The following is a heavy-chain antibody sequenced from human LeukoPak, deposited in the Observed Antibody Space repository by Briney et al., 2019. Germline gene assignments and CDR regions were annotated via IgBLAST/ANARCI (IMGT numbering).Heavy chain of an antibody. CDR3: ARSSTGYSSAPLDP. CDR1: GFTFSSYG. D-gene: IGHD6-19*01. J-gene: IGHJ5*02. V-gene: IGHV3-33*01. CDR2: IWYDGSNK. Sequence: GGSLRLSCAASGFTFSSYGMHWVRQAPGKGLEWVAVIWYDGSNKYYADSVKGRLTISRDNSKNTLYLQMNSLRAEDTAVYYCARSSTGYSSAPLDPWGQGTLVTVSS.